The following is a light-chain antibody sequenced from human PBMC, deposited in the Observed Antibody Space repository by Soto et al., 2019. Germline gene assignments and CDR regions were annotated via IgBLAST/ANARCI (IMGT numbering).Light chain of an antibody. J-gene: IGKJ1*01. CDR3: QHYNNWPT. CDR1: QSVSTN. Sequence: EIVMTQSPVTLSVSPGERATLSCRASQSVSTNLAWYQQKPSQAPRVLIYGASTRATNIPARFSGSGSGTDFTLTISSLQSEDFALYYCQHYNNWPTFGQGTKVEIK. CDR2: GAS. V-gene: IGKV3-15*01.